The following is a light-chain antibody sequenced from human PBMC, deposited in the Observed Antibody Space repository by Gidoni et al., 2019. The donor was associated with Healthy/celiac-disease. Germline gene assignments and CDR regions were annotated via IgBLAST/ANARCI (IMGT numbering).Light chain of an antibody. CDR2: GAS. V-gene: IGKV3-20*01. CDR3: QQYGSSPYT. Sequence: ELVLPQSPGTLSLSPGERATLSCRASQRVSSSYLAWYQQKPGQAPRLLIYGASSRATGIPDRFSGSGSGTDFTLTISRLETEDFAVYYCQQYGSSPYTFGQGTKLEIK. CDR1: QRVSSSY. J-gene: IGKJ2*01.